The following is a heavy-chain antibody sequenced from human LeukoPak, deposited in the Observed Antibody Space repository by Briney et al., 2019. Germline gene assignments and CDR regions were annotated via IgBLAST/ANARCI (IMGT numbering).Heavy chain of an antibody. CDR3: AKAPLTTCRGAYCYPFDY. D-gene: IGHD2-21*01. V-gene: IGHV3-23*01. CDR1: GFTLSSYA. Sequence: GGSLRLSCAASGFTLSSYAMSWVRQAPGEGLEWVSAISDSGNTYHADSVKGRFAISRDSSRNTLFLQMNRLRPEDAAVYYCAKAPLTTCRGAYCYPFDYWGQGTLVTVPS. J-gene: IGHJ4*02. CDR2: ISDSGNT.